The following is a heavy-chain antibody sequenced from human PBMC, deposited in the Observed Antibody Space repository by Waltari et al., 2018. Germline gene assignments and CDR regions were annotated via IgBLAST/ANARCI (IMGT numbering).Heavy chain of an antibody. CDR1: GFTFDDSA. Sequence: EVQLVESGGVVVQPGGSLRLSCAASGFTFDDSAMHWVRQAPGHGLEWVSLISWDGGSAYYADSVKGGFTISRDNSKNSLYLQMNSLRAEDTALYYCAKDIEGGHIAAAGRGCDYWGQGTLVTVSS. CDR3: AKDIEGGHIAAAGRGCDY. D-gene: IGHD6-13*01. J-gene: IGHJ4*02. CDR2: ISWDGGSA. V-gene: IGHV3-43D*04.